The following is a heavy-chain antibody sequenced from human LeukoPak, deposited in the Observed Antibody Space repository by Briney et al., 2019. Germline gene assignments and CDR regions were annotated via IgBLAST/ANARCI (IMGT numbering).Heavy chain of an antibody. Sequence: GGSLRLSCAASGFTFSSYGMHWVRQAPGKGLEWVTFIRYDGSNKYYADSVKGRFTISRDNSKNTAYLQMNSLKIEDTAVYYCLPSSKTPMVKWGQGTLVTVSS. D-gene: IGHD5-18*01. CDR3: LPSSKTPMVK. V-gene: IGHV3-30*02. J-gene: IGHJ4*02. CDR2: IRYDGSNK. CDR1: GFTFSSYG.